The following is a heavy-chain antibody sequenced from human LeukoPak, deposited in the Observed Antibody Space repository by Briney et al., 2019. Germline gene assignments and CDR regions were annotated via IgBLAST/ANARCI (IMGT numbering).Heavy chain of an antibody. J-gene: IGHJ4*02. CDR1: GGSISSPF. D-gene: IGHD3-9*01. Sequence: SETLSLTCTVSGGSISSPFWSWFRRPPRQGLENIWYIHSSWSTNYNPSYKCGVTVSLEMSKNQFSLSLSSVTAADTAVYYCARDPGDNDWYNFDFWGQGILVTVAS. CDR2: IHSSWST. V-gene: IGHV4-59*11. CDR3: ARDPGDNDWYNFDF.